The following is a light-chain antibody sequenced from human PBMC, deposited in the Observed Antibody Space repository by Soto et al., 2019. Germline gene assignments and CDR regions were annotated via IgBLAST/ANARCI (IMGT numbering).Light chain of an antibody. CDR2: EVS. J-gene: IGLJ3*02. CDR1: SSDVGDYNF. V-gene: IGLV2-8*01. Sequence: QLVLTQPPSASGSPGQSVTISCTGTSSDVGDYNFVSWFQQHPGKAPKLMIYEVSKRPSGVPDRFSGSKSGNTASLTVSGLQAEDEADYYCSSYAGSNNWVFGGGTKLTVL. CDR3: SSYAGSNNWV.